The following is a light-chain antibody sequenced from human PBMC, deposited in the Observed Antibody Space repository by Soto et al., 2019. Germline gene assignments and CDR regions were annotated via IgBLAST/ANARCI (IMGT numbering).Light chain of an antibody. Sequence: QSALTQPASVSGSPGQSIAISCTGTSSDVGAYDYVSWYQQHPGKAPKLMIYDVKYRPSGVSNRFSGSKSGNTASLTISGLQAEDEADYYCSSYTSISSVIFGGGTKLTVL. V-gene: IGLV2-14*01. J-gene: IGLJ2*01. CDR2: DVK. CDR1: SSDVGAYDY. CDR3: SSYTSISSVI.